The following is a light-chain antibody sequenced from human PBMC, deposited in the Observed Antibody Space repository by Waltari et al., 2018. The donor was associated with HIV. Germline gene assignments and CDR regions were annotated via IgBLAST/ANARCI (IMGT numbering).Light chain of an antibody. CDR3: QQYSTWPLT. Sequence: EVVMTQSPATLLESPGKTANLSCRASRSVGSSLAWYHQQPGRSPRLLIYGASSRASESPPTFSVSGAGTDFSLSISSLRSDDVGIYYCQQYSTWPLTFGRGTTVEIK. V-gene: IGKV3-15*01. CDR1: RSVGSS. J-gene: IGKJ1*01. CDR2: GAS.